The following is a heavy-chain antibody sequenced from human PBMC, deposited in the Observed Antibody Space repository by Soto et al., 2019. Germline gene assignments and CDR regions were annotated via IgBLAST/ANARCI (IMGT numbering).Heavy chain of an antibody. CDR3: AGIVGAIRGAFDI. Sequence: SLRLSCAASGFTFSSYGMHWVRQAPGKGLEWVAVISYDGSNKYYADSVEGRFTISRDNSKNTLYLQMNSLRAEDTAVYYCAGIVGAIRGAFDIWGQGTMVTVSS. J-gene: IGHJ3*02. V-gene: IGHV3-30*03. D-gene: IGHD1-26*01. CDR2: ISYDGSNK. CDR1: GFTFSSYG.